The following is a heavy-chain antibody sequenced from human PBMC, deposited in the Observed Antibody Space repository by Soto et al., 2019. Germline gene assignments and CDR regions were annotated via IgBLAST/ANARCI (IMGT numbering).Heavy chain of an antibody. Sequence: SETLSLTCAVNGGSLSGYYWSWIRQSPGKGLEWIGEINHRGSSDYNPSLKSRVTLSIDASMNHVTLELTSVTAADTAVYYCANNLVPAAQVYDMDVWGQGTTVTVS. V-gene: IGHV4-34*01. CDR1: GGSLSGYY. CDR2: INHRGSS. J-gene: IGHJ6*02. CDR3: ANNLVPAAQVYDMDV. D-gene: IGHD2-2*01.